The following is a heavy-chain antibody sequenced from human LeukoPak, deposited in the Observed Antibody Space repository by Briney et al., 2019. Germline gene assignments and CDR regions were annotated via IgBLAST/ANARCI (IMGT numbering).Heavy chain of an antibody. CDR1: GFTFSSYA. CDR2: SGSVDT. D-gene: IGHD6-13*01. Sequence: SGRSLRLSCAASGFTFSSYAMGWVRQAPGKGLEWVPASGSVDTYYADSVKGGCTISRDNSKNTRYLQMNSLRAEDTAVYYCATPGYRRRNYWEKGTVVNVS. V-gene: IGHV3-23*01. J-gene: IGHJ4*02. CDR3: ATPGYRRRNY.